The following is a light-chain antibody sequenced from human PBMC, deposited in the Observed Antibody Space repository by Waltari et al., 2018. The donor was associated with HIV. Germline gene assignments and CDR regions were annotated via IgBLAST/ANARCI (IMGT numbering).Light chain of an antibody. V-gene: IGLV1-40*01. CDR3: QSYDSSLSGSGV. CDR2: GNS. Sequence: QSVLTQPPSVSGAPGQRVTISCTGSSSTIGAGYDVHWYQQLPGTVPKLLIYGNSNRPSGVPDRFSGSKSGTSASLAITGLQAEDEADYYCQSYDSSLSGSGVFGGGTKLTVL. CDR1: SSTIGAGYD. J-gene: IGLJ3*02.